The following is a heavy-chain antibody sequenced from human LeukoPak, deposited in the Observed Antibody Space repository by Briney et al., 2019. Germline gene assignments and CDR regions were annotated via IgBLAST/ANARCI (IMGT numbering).Heavy chain of an antibody. D-gene: IGHD3-3*01. J-gene: IGHJ5*02. CDR2: TYYRSKWYN. CDR3: ARSSLGVLRSLP. CDR1: GDIVSSNSAA. Sequence: SQTLSLTCAISGDIVSSNSAAWHWIRQSPARGLEWLVRTYYRSKWYNDYAVSVKSRITINPDTSKNQFSLQLNSVTPEDTAVYYCARSSLGVLRSLPWGQGTLVTVSS. V-gene: IGHV6-1*01.